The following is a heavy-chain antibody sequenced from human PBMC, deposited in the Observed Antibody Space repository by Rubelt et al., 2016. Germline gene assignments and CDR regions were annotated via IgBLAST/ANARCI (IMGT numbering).Heavy chain of an antibody. CDR1: GFTFTTYW. V-gene: IGHV3-7*03. Sequence: GSLRLSCAASGFTFTTYWMSWVRQAPGKGLEWVANINQDGSEKYYVVSVRGRFTISRDNAKNSVHLQMNSLSPEDTAVYYCAKDLGPGYSSSYYYGMDVWGQGTTVTVSS. CDR3: AKDLGPGYSSSYYYGMDV. J-gene: IGHJ6*02. CDR2: INQDGSEK. D-gene: IGHD6-6*01.